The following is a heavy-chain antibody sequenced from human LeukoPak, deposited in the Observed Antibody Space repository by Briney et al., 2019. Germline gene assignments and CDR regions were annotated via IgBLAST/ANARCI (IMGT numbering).Heavy chain of an antibody. Sequence: GASGKVSCKASGYTFTGYLIHWVRQAPGQGLEYMGWINPNTGATEYALKFRGRVTMTRDTSTSTASMELSRLRSDDTAVYFCGRDLSTSATWELDHWGQGTLVTVSS. CDR2: INPNTGAT. D-gene: IGHD6-25*01. V-gene: IGHV1-2*02. J-gene: IGHJ4*02. CDR3: GRDLSTSATWELDH. CDR1: GYTFTGYL.